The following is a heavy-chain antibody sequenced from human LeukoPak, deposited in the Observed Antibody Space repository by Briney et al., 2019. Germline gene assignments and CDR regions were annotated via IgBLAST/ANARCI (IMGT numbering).Heavy chain of an antibody. CDR1: GGSISSSSYY. J-gene: IGHJ4*02. CDR3: ARDRNLYTSILTFDY. Sequence: SETLSLTCTVSGGSISSSSYYWGWIRQPPGKGLEWIGSIYHSGSTYYNPSLKSRVTISVDTSKNQFSLKVNSVTAADTAVYYCARDRNLYTSILTFDYWGQGTLVTVSS. D-gene: IGHD1-14*01. V-gene: IGHV4-39*07. CDR2: IYHSGST.